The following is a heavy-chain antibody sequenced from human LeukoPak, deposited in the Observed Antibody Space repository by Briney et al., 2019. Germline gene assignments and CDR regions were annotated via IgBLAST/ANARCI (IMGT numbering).Heavy chain of an antibody. CDR3: AKDGGSNWLRAFDI. CDR2: IRSKAYGGTT. J-gene: IGHJ3*02. CDR1: GFTFGDYA. V-gene: IGHV3-49*03. D-gene: IGHD6-13*01. Sequence: PGGSLRLSCTASGFTFGDYAMSWFRQAPGKGLEWVGFIRSKAYGGTTEYAASVKGRFTISRDDSKSIAYPQMNSLRAEDAAVYYCAKDGGSNWLRAFDIWGQGTMVTVSS.